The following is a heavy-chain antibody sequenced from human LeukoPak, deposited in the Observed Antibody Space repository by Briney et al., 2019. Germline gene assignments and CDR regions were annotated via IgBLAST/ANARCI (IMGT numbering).Heavy chain of an antibody. J-gene: IGHJ4*02. D-gene: IGHD6-19*01. Sequence: PGGSLRLSCAASGFTFSSYGMHWVRQAPGKGLEWVAFIRYDGSNKYYADSVKGRFTISRDNSKNTLYLQMNSLRAEDTAVYYCARFLTAIAVAGLFDYWGQGTLVTVSS. CDR3: ARFLTAIAVAGLFDY. CDR2: IRYDGSNK. CDR1: GFTFSSYG. V-gene: IGHV3-30*02.